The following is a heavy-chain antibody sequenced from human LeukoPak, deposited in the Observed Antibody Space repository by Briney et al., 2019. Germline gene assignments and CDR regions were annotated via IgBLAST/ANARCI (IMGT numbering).Heavy chain of an antibody. V-gene: IGHV3-23*01. CDR2: IGGSGGGT. CDR1: GFTFSSYA. J-gene: IGHJ4*02. D-gene: IGHD3-9*01. CDR3: AKLEGLDILTGSHFDY. Sequence: PGGSLRLSCAASGFTFSSYAMSWVRQAPGRGLEWVSVIGGSGGGTYYADSVKGRFTISRDNSKNTLHLQMNSLGVEDAAVYYCAKLEGLDILTGSHFDYWGQGTLVTVSS.